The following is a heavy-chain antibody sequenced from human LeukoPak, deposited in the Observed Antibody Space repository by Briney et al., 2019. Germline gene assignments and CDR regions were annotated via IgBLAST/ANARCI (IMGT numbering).Heavy chain of an antibody. CDR1: GGTFTTYA. CDR2: IIPIFGTA. Sequence: ASVKVSCKASGGTFTTYAISWVRQAPAQGLEWMGGIIPIFGTANYAQKYQGRVTITTDESTSTAYMELSSLRSEDTAVYYCARGHTHDAFDIWGQGTMVSVSS. D-gene: IGHD2-2*02. J-gene: IGHJ3*02. CDR3: ARGHTHDAFDI. V-gene: IGHV1-69*05.